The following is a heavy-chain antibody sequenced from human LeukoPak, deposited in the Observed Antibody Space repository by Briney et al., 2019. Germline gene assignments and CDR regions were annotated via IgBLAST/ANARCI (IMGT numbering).Heavy chain of an antibody. V-gene: IGHV1-18*01. J-gene: IGHJ6*02. CDR2: ISAYNGNT. CDR1: GYTFTSYG. CDR3: ARDRGIYYSSVTHYDDMDV. D-gene: IGHD3-10*01. Sequence: ASVKVSCKASGYTFTSYGISWVRQAPGQGLEWMGWISAYNGNTNYAQKLQGRVTMITDTSTSTAYMELRSLRSDDTAVYYCARDRGIYYSSVTHYDDMDVWGQGTTVTVSS.